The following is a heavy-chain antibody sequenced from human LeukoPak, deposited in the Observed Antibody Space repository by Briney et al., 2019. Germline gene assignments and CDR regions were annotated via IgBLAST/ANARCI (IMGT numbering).Heavy chain of an antibody. Sequence: SETLSLTCSVSGASISSSYWSWIRQPPGKGLEWIGYIYYIGSTNYNPSPKSRVTISVDTSKNQFSLKLSSVTAADTAVYYCARQTFGAAAQPPFDYWGQGTLVTVSS. CDR2: IYYIGST. CDR1: GASISSSY. J-gene: IGHJ4*02. D-gene: IGHD2-2*01. CDR3: ARQTFGAAAQPPFDY. V-gene: IGHV4-59*01.